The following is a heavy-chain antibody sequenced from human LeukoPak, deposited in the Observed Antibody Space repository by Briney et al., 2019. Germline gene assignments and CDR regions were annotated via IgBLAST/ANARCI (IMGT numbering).Heavy chain of an antibody. D-gene: IGHD6-13*01. J-gene: IGHJ6*02. CDR2: IYYSGST. CDR1: GGSISSYY. CDR3: AGRLVSSSWYSLDYYGMDV. Sequence: SETLSLTCTVSGGSISSYYWSWIRQPPGKGLEWIGYIYYSGSTNYNPSLKSRVTISVDTSKNQFSLKLSSVTAADTAVYYCAGRLVSSSWYSLDYYGMDVWGQGTTVTVSS. V-gene: IGHV4-59*08.